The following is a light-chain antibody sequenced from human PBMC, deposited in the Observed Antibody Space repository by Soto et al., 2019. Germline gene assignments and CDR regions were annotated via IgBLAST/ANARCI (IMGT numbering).Light chain of an antibody. CDR2: DVS. CDR1: SSDVGGNKY. Sequence: LAQPASVSGSPGQSITISCTGTSSDVGGNKYVSWYQHYPGKAPKLMICDVSNRPSGVSNRFSGSKSGNTASLTISGLQAEDEADYYCSAFTGTTYVFGTGTKVTVL. V-gene: IGLV2-14*03. CDR3: SAFTGTTYV. J-gene: IGLJ1*01.